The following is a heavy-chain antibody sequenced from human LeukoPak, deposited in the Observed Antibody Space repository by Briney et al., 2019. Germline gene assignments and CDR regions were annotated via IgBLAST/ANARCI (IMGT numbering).Heavy chain of an antibody. Sequence: PSETLSLTCTVSGGSISSYYWSWIRQPPGKGLEWIGYIYYSGSTNYNPSLKSRVTISVDTSKNQFSLKLSSVTAADTAVYYCARGHYDFWSGYHPFDYWGQGTLVTVSS. CDR2: IYYSGST. V-gene: IGHV4-59*01. J-gene: IGHJ4*02. D-gene: IGHD3-3*01. CDR1: GGSISSYY. CDR3: ARGHYDFWSGYHPFDY.